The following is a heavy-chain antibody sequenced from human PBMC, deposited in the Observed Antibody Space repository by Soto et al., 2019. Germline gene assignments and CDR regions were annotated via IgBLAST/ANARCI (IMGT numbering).Heavy chain of an antibody. CDR3: VSSSWYSQNYYYYGMDV. CDR2: IIPIFGTA. D-gene: IGHD6-13*01. J-gene: IGHJ6*02. Sequence: QVQLVQSGAEVKKPGSSVKVSCKASGGTFSSYAISWVRQAPGQGLEWMGGIIPIFGTANYAQKFQGRVTIAADESTSTAYMELSSLRSEDTAVYYCVSSSWYSQNYYYYGMDVWGQGTTVTVSS. CDR1: GGTFSSYA. V-gene: IGHV1-69*01.